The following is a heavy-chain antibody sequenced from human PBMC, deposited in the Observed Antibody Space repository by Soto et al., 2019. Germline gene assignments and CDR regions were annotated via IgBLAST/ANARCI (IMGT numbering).Heavy chain of an antibody. CDR3: AGGGFFGVVIESYYYGMDV. CDR1: GGSFSGYY. Sequence: QVQLQQWGAGLLKPSETLSLTCAVYGGSFSGYYWSWIRQPPGKGLAWIGEINHSGSTNYNPSLNSRVTISVDTSKNQFSLKLSSVTAADTAVYYCAGGGFFGVVIESYYYGMDVWGQGTTVTVSS. V-gene: IGHV4-34*01. J-gene: IGHJ6*02. CDR2: INHSGST. D-gene: IGHD3-3*01.